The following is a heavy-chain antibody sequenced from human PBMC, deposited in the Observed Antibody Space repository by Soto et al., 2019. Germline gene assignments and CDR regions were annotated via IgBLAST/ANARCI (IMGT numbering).Heavy chain of an antibody. Sequence: GESLKISCQGSGYRFTSSWIGWVRQMPGKGLESVGIIYPADSDTRYSPSFQGQVTISADKTNSTTYLQWSSLKASDTAMYFCARRYIAAPATAFDLWGQGTPVTVSS. D-gene: IGHD6-13*01. CDR3: ARRYIAAPATAFDL. CDR2: IYPADSDT. CDR1: GYRFTSSW. J-gene: IGHJ4*02. V-gene: IGHV5-51*01.